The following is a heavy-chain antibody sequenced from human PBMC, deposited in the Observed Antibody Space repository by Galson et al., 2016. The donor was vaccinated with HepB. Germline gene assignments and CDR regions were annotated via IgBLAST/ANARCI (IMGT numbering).Heavy chain of an antibody. Sequence: SLRLSCAASGFSFSSYGMHWVRQAPGKGLEWVALIWYDGTNKYYADSVKGRFTISRDNSKNTLYLQVNSLRAEDTAVYFCAKQSPGRTGVPPSYYYYYGLDVWGQGTQVTVSS. CDR1: GFSFSSYG. V-gene: IGHV3-33*06. J-gene: IGHJ6*02. CDR2: IWYDGTNK. D-gene: IGHD1-1*01. CDR3: AKQSPGRTGVPPSYYYYYGLDV.